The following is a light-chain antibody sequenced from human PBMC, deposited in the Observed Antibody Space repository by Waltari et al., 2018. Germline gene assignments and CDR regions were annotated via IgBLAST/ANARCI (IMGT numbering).Light chain of an antibody. CDR3: QHYVRLPAT. J-gene: IGKJ1*01. CDR2: GAS. Sequence: EIVLTQSPATRSLSRGDRATLSCRASQSVSRALAWYQQKPGQAPRLLIYGASGRATGIPDRFSGSGSGTDFSLTISRLEPEDFAVYFCQHYVRLPATFGQGTKVEIK. V-gene: IGKV3-20*01. CDR1: QSVSRA.